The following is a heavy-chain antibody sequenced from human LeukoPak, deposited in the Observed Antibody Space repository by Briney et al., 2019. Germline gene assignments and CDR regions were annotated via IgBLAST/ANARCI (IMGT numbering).Heavy chain of an antibody. Sequence: GGSLRLSCAASGFTVSSNYMSWVRQAPGKGLEWVSVIYSGGSTYYADSVKGRFTISRDNSKNTLYLQMNSLRAEDTAVYYCARDLFEAGIAVAGTGAFDIWGQGTMVTVSS. CDR2: IYSGGST. D-gene: IGHD6-19*01. V-gene: IGHV3-53*01. J-gene: IGHJ3*02. CDR1: GFTVSSNY. CDR3: ARDLFEAGIAVAGTGAFDI.